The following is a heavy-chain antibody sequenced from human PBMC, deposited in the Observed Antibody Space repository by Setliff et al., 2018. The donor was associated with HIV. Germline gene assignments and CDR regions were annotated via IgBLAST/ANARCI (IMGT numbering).Heavy chain of an antibody. CDR2: IYYSGST. J-gene: IGHJ3*02. CDR3: ARSRRYYDSSGYYPGAFDI. V-gene: IGHV4-59*08. D-gene: IGHD3-22*01. Sequence: SETLSLTCTVSGASISSYCWSWIRQPPGKGLEWIGYIYYSGSTNYNPSLKSRVTISVDTSKNQFSLKLSSVTAADTAVCYCARSRRYYDSSGYYPGAFDIWGQGTVVTVSS. CDR1: GASISSYC.